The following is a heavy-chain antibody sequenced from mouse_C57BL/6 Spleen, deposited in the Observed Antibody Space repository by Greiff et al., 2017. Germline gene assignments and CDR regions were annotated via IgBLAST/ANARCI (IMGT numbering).Heavy chain of an antibody. CDR1: GFTFSSYT. D-gene: IGHD1-1*01. CDR3: SRQYYGSGAWFAY. CDR2: ISGGGGNT. V-gene: IGHV5-9*01. Sequence: EVMLVESGGGLVKPGGSLKLSCAASGFTFSSYTMSWVRQTPEQRLEWVATISGGGGNTYYPDSVKGRFTISRDNAKNTLYLQMSSLRSEDTALYYYSRQYYGSGAWFAYWGQGTLVTVSA. J-gene: IGHJ3*01.